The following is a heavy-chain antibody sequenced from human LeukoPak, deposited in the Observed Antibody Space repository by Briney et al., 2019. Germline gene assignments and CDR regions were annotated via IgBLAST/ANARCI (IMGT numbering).Heavy chain of an antibody. CDR2: VNDSESG. CDR3: ASSQVNRRYWMDV. D-gene: IGHD2-8*02. Sequence: PSETLSLTCAVSGGSFSGYDWSWIRQPPGKGLGWNGEVNDSESGNYNPALKFRVSIAVDMAMNRFSLYLSSVPAADTAVYYCASSQVNRRYWMDVWGQGTTVTVSS. CDR1: GGSFSGYD. V-gene: IGHV4-34*01. J-gene: IGHJ6*02.